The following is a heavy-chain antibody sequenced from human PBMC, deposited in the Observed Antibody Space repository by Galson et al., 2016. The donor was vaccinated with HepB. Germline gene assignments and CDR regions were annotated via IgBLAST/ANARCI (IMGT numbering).Heavy chain of an antibody. CDR1: GNTFSTFW. D-gene: IGHD1/OR15-1a*01. Sequence: QSGAEVKKPGESLKISCKGSGNTFSTFWIGWVRQRPGKGLELMGIIYPDDSDTRYSPSFQGQVTMSADKSIRTAYLQWSSLEASDTAMYYCVRHEGLTMAEGVDYWGQGTLVTVSS. J-gene: IGHJ4*02. CDR3: VRHEGLTMAEGVDY. V-gene: IGHV5-51*01. CDR2: IYPDDSDT.